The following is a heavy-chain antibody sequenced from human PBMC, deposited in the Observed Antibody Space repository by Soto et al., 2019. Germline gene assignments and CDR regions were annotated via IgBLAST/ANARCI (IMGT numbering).Heavy chain of an antibody. CDR2: IYYSGST. CDR3: ASGGPTGTTFDY. V-gene: IGHV4-39*01. D-gene: IGHD4-17*01. Sequence: QLQLQESGPGLVKPSETLSLTCTVSGGSISSSSYYWGWIRQPPGKGLEWIGSIYYSGSTYYNPSLKSRVTISVDTSKNQFSLKLSSVTAADTAVYYCASGGPTGTTFDYWGQGTLVTVSS. CDR1: GGSISSSSYY. J-gene: IGHJ4*02.